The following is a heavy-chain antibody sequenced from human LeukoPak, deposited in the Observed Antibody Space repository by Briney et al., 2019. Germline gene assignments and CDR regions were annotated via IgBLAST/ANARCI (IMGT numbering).Heavy chain of an antibody. CDR2: IYSGGST. D-gene: IGHD3-22*01. CDR3: ARAVPSTYYYDSSGYPDY. Sequence: GGSLRLSCAASGFTVSSNYMSWVRRAPGKGLEWVSVIYSGGSTYYADSVKGRFTISRDNAKNSLYLQMNSLRAEDTAVYYCARAVPSTYYYDSSGYPDYWGQGTLVTVSS. V-gene: IGHV3-53*01. J-gene: IGHJ4*02. CDR1: GFTVSSNY.